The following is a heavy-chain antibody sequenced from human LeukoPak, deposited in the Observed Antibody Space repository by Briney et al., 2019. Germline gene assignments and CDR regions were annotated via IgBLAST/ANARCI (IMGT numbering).Heavy chain of an antibody. CDR1: GFTFSSYW. V-gene: IGHV3-74*01. D-gene: IGHD6-6*01. Sequence: PGGSLRLSCAVSGFTFSSYWMHWVRQAPGKGLMWVSHINNDGSNTRYADSVKGRFTTSRDNAKNTLYLQMKSLRGEDTAVYYCARAHLSSASTDYMTVWGKGTTVTVSS. CDR2: INNDGSNT. CDR3: ARAHLSSASTDYMTV. J-gene: IGHJ6*03.